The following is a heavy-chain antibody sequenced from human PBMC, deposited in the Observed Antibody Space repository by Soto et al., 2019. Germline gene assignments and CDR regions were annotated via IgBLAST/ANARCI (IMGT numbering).Heavy chain of an antibody. CDR3: AKDSNILTHPFRYYYYYMDV. D-gene: IGHD3-3*02. V-gene: IGHV3-23*01. CDR1: GFTFSSYA. CDR2: ISGSGGST. J-gene: IGHJ6*03. Sequence: EVQLLESGGGLVQPGGSLRLSCAASGFTFSSYAMSWVRQAPGKGLEWVSAISGSGGSTYYADSVKGRFTISRDNSKKTLYLQMNSMRAEDTAVYYCAKDSNILTHPFRYYYYYMDVWGKGTTVTVSS.